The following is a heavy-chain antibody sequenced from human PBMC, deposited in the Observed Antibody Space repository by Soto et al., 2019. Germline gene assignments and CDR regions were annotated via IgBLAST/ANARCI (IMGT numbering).Heavy chain of an antibody. D-gene: IGHD1-26*01. CDR1: GGTFSSHA. CDR3: AKETIRSYFYYYYGMDV. V-gene: IGHV1-69*13. CDR2: IIPIFGTP. Sequence: SVKVSCKASGGTFSSHALSWVRQAPGQGLEWMGGIIPIFGTPHYAQKFQGRVTITADESTLYLQMNSLRAEDTAVYYCAKETIRSYFYYYYGMDVWGQWTTVTVS. J-gene: IGHJ6*02.